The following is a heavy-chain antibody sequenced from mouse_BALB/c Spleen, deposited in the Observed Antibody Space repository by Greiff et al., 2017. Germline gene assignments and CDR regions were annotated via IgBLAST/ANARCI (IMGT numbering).Heavy chain of an antibody. D-gene: IGHD1-1*01. CDR3: ASHYYGSSPFAY. Sequence: DVQLQESGPGLVKPSQSLSLTCTVTGYSITSDYAWNWIRQFPGNKLEWMGYISYSGSTSYNPSLKSRISITRDTSKNQFFLQLNSVTTEDTATYYCASHYYGSSPFAYWGQGTLVTVSA. J-gene: IGHJ3*01. CDR1: GYSITSDYA. V-gene: IGHV3-2*02. CDR2: ISYSGST.